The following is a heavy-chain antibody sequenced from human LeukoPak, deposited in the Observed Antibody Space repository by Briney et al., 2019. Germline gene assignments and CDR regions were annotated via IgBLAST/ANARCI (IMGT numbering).Heavy chain of an antibody. Sequence: GGSLRLSCAASGFTFSSYEMNWVRQAPGKGLEWVSYISSSGSTIYYADSVKGRFTISRDNAKNSLYLQMNSLGAEDTAVYYCAREEYSSSWLPHYFDYWGQGTLVTVSS. CDR3: AREEYSSSWLPHYFDY. D-gene: IGHD6-13*01. CDR1: GFTFSSYE. CDR2: ISSSGSTI. V-gene: IGHV3-48*03. J-gene: IGHJ4*02.